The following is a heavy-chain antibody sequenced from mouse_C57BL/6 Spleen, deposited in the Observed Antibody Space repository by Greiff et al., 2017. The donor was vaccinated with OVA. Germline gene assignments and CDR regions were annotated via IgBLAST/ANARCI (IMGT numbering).Heavy chain of an antibody. CDR3: ARSGDYGYDPAWFAY. J-gene: IGHJ3*01. CDR1: GYSITSGYY. CDR2: ISYDGSN. D-gene: IGHD2-2*01. Sequence: EVKLLESGPGLVKPSQSLSLTCSVTGYSITSGYYWNWIRQFPVNKLEWMGYISYDGSNNYNPSLKNRISITRDTSKNQFFLKLNSVTTEDTATYYCARSGDYGYDPAWFAYWGQGTLVTVSA. V-gene: IGHV3-6*01.